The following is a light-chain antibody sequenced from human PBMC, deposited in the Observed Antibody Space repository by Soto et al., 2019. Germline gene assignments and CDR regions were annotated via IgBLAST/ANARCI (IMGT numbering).Light chain of an antibody. V-gene: IGKV1-39*01. CDR1: QSISSY. CDR2: TAS. J-gene: IGKJ1*01. CDR3: QQSYSLLWT. Sequence: MRMKQSSTSLSASLLNIFTITFRSSQSISSYLNWYQQKPGKAPKLLIYTASSLQSGVPSRFSGRGSGTHFTLTFSRLQPEDFATYYSQQSYSLLWTFAEGTKVDIK.